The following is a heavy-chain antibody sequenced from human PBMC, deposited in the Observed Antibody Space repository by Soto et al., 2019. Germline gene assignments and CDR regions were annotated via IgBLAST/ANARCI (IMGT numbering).Heavy chain of an antibody. CDR3: AKGVYCSGGSCFWLYFQH. D-gene: IGHD2-15*01. J-gene: IGHJ1*01. CDR1: GFTFRNYA. Sequence: PGGSLSLSCASSGFTFRNYAMILVRQAPGKGLEWVSAISGSGGGAYYADSVKGRFTISRDDSENTLYLQMNNLRAEDTAAYYCAKGVYCSGGSCFWLYFQHWGQGTLVTVSS. CDR2: ISGSGGGA. V-gene: IGHV3-23*01.